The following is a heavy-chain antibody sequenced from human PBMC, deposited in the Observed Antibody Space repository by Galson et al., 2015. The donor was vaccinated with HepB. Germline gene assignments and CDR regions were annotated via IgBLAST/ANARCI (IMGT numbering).Heavy chain of an antibody. CDR1: GFTFSNSW. Sequence: SLRLSCAASGFTFSNSWMSWVRQAPGKGPEWVANIKQDGSEKYYVDSVKGRFTISRDNAKNSLFLQMNSLRAEDTAVYYCARDLLPNWFDSWGQGTLVTVSS. CDR2: IKQDGSEK. V-gene: IGHV3-7*03. J-gene: IGHJ5*01. D-gene: IGHD2-15*01. CDR3: ARDLLPNWFDS.